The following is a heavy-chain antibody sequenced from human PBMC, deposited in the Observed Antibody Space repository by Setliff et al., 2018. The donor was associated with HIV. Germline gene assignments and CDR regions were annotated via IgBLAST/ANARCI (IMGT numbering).Heavy chain of an antibody. D-gene: IGHD3-10*01. V-gene: IGHV1-18*01. CDR3: ARAPKRVYYYGSGTYLHDAFDI. Sequence: ASVKVSCKTSGYTFTTYAIHWVRQAPGQGLEWMGWISAYNGNTNYAQKLQGRVTMTTDTSTSTAYMELRNPRSDDTAVYYCARAPKRVYYYGSGTYLHDAFDIWGQGTMVTVSS. J-gene: IGHJ3*02. CDR2: ISAYNGNT. CDR1: GYTFTTYA.